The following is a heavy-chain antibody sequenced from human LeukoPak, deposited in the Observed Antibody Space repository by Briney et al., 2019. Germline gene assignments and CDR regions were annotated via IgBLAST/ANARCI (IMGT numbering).Heavy chain of an antibody. CDR1: GDSISSGDYS. CDR2: IYNSGTT. V-gene: IGHV4-30-4*07. Sequence: SETLSLTCAVSGDSISSGDYSWSWIRQPPGKGLEWIGYIYNSGTTNYNPSLKSRVTISVDTSKNQFSLKLSSVTAADTAIYYCARNGDDSSDYYYFDYWGQGTLVTVSS. CDR3: ARNGDDSSDYYYFDY. D-gene: IGHD3-22*01. J-gene: IGHJ4*02.